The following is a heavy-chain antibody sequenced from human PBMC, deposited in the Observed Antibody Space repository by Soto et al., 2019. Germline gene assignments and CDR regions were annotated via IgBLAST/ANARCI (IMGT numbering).Heavy chain of an antibody. Sequence: EVQLLESGGGLVQPGGSLRLFCAASGFTFSSYAMSWVRQAPGKGLEWVSAISGSGGSTYYADSVKGRFTISRDNSKNTLYLQMNSLRAEDTAVYYCAKDRYCSGGSCYSFGLPTRNNYFDYWGQGTLFTVSS. CDR1: GFTFSSYA. CDR2: ISGSGGST. J-gene: IGHJ4*02. D-gene: IGHD2-15*01. CDR3: AKDRYCSGGSCYSFGLPTRNNYFDY. V-gene: IGHV3-23*01.